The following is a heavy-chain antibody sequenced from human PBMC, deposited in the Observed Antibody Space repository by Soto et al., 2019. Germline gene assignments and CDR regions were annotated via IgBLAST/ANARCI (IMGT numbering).Heavy chain of an antibody. CDR1: GFTFSTYA. D-gene: IGHD6-13*01. Sequence: QLVESGGGVVQPGRSLRLSCAASGFTFSTYAFHWVRQAPGKGLEWVALISFHGSNTYYADSVKGRFSISRDSSKDTLYLQMNSLRAEDTAVYYCARDGGSTWYSDGGDGYFDLWGRGTLVTVSS. CDR3: ARDGGSTWYSDGGDGYFDL. J-gene: IGHJ2*01. CDR2: ISFHGSNT. V-gene: IGHV3-30-3*01.